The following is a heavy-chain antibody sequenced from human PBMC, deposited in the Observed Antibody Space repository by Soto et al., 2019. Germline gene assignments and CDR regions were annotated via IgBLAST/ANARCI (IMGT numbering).Heavy chain of an antibody. V-gene: IGHV3-15*07. J-gene: IGHJ1*01. Sequence: EVQLVESGGGLVKPGGSLRLSCAASGFTFSNAWLNWVRQAPGKGLEWVGRIKSKTDGGTTDYAAPVKGRFTISRDDSKNTLYLKMNSLTTEDTAVYYCTTDLISGSYCSAYCQHWGQGTLVTVSS. D-gene: IGHD1-26*01. CDR1: GFTFSNAW. CDR2: IKSKTDGGTT. CDR3: TTDLISGSYCSAYCQH.